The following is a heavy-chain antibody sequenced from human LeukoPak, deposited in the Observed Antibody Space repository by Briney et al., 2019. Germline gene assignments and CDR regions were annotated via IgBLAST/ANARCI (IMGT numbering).Heavy chain of an antibody. CDR1: GFTFSSYS. CDR3: ARDLFPNSGSYYVDEERPPVYYYGMDV. CDR2: ISSSSSHI. J-gene: IGHJ6*02. Sequence: GGSLRLSCAASGFTFSSYSMNWVRQAPGKGLEWVSSISSSSSHIYYADSVKGRFTISRDNAKNSLYLQMNSLRAEDTAVYYCARDLFPNSGSYYVDEERPPVYYYGMDVWGQGTTVTVSS. V-gene: IGHV3-21*01. D-gene: IGHD1-26*01.